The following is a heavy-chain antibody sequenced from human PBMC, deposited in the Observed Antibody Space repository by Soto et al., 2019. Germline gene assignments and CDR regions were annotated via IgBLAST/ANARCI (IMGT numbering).Heavy chain of an antibody. J-gene: IGHJ6*02. D-gene: IGHD3-10*01. Sequence: PGGSLRLSCAASGFTFSSYWMGWVRQAPGKGLEWVANIKQDGSEKFYVDSVKGRFTISRDNARNSMSLQMNSLTAEDTAVYYCARGRGVDVWGQGTTVTV. CDR1: GFTFSSYW. V-gene: IGHV3-7*01. CDR3: ARGRGVDV. CDR2: IKQDGSEK.